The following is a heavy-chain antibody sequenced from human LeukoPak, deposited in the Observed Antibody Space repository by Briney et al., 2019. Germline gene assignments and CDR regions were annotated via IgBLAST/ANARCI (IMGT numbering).Heavy chain of an antibody. CDR3: ARDSTWLLDY. J-gene: IGHJ4*02. CDR1: GFTFSSHW. Sequence: GGSLRLSCTASGFTFSSHWMTWVRQPPGKGLEWVANIKQDGSSKYYVDSVKGRFTISRDNTKNALYLQMNSPRADDTAVYFCARDSTWLLDYWGQGTLITVSS. V-gene: IGHV3-7*03. CDR2: IKQDGSSK. D-gene: IGHD6-19*01.